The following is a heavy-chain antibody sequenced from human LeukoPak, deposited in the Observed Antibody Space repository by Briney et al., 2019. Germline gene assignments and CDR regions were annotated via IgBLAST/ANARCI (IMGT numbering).Heavy chain of an antibody. D-gene: IGHD6-13*01. CDR3: ARVSSGSPDLDY. J-gene: IGHJ4*02. Sequence: GGSLRLSCAASGFTFSSYSMNWVRQAPGKGLEWVSSISSSSSYIYYADSVKGRFTISRDNAKNSLYLQMNSLRAEDTAVYYCARVSSGSPDLDYWGQGTLVTVSS. V-gene: IGHV3-21*01. CDR1: GFTFSSYS. CDR2: ISSSSSYI.